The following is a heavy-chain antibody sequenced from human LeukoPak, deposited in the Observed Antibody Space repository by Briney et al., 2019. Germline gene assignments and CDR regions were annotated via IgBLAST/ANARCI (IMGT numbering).Heavy chain of an antibody. CDR3: AKVYMYSGWNYYFDY. J-gene: IGHJ4*02. V-gene: IGHV3-23*01. CDR2: ISGSGGST. Sequence: GGSLRLSCAASGFTFSSYAMSWVRQAPGKGLEWVSAISGSGGSTYYADSVKGRFTISRDNSKNTLYLQMNSLRAEDTAVYYCAKVYMYSGWNYYFDYWGQGTLVTVSS. D-gene: IGHD6-19*01. CDR1: GFTFSSYA.